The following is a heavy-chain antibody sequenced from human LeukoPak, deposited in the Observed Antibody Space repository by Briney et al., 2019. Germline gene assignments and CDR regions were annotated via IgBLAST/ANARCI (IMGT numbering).Heavy chain of an antibody. Sequence: SETLSLTCTVSGGSISSYYWSWIRQPPGKGLEWIGYIYYSGSTNYNPSLKSRVTISVDTSKNQFSLKLSSVTAADTAVYYCARQRGLWFGELLSEIYCYGMDVWGQGTTVTVSS. V-gene: IGHV4-59*08. CDR3: ARQRGLWFGELLSEIYCYGMDV. D-gene: IGHD3-10*01. CDR2: IYYSGST. J-gene: IGHJ6*02. CDR1: GGSISSYY.